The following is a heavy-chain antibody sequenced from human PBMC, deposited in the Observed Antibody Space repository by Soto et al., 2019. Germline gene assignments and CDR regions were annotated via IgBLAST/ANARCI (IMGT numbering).Heavy chain of an antibody. CDR2: IYYSGST. CDR1: GGSISSGGYY. CDR3: ARDLGVGNYFDY. V-gene: IGHV4-31*03. Sequence: SETLSLTCTVSGGSISSGGYYWSWIRQHPGKGLEWIGYIYYSGSTYYNPSLKSRVTISVDTSKNQFSLKLSSVTAADTAVYYCARDLGVGNYFDYWGQGTLVTVSS. J-gene: IGHJ4*02. D-gene: IGHD3-16*01.